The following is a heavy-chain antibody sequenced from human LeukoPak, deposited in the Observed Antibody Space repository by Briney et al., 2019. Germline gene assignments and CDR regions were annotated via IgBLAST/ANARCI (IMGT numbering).Heavy chain of an antibody. CDR3: AKENYYGMDA. Sequence: PGGSLRLSCAASGLTFSSYWMHWGRQAPGKGLVWVSRINRDGSITSYGDSVKGRFTISRDNAKNTLYLQMSSLRAEDTAVYYCAKENYYGMDAWGQGTTVTVS. V-gene: IGHV3-74*01. CDR1: GLTFSSYW. CDR2: INRDGSIT. J-gene: IGHJ6*02.